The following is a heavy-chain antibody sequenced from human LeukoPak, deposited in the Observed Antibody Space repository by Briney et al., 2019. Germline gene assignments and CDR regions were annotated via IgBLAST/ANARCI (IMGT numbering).Heavy chain of an antibody. V-gene: IGHV3-23*01. D-gene: IGHD6-13*01. CDR2: ISGSGGST. CDR3: AKDNLWQLAHVGDFDY. Sequence: PGGSLRLSCAASGSTFSSYAMSWVRQAPGKGLEWVSAISGSGGSTYYADSVKGRFTISRDNSKNTLYLQMNSLRAEDTAVYYCAKDNLWQLAHVGDFDYWGQGTLVTVSS. J-gene: IGHJ4*02. CDR1: GSTFSSYA.